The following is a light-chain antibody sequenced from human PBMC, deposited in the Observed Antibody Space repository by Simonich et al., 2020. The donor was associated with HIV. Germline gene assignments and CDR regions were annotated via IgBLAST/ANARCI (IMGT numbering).Light chain of an antibody. J-gene: IGKJ1*01. Sequence: DIVMTQSPDSLAVSLGERAIINCKSNQSILYSSNNKNYLAWYQQKPGHPPNLLIYWASTRESGVPDRFSASGSGTDFTLTISSLQAEDVAIYYCQQYYSTPPTFGQGTKVEIK. CDR3: QQYYSTPPT. V-gene: IGKV4-1*01. CDR1: QSILYSSNNKNY. CDR2: WAS.